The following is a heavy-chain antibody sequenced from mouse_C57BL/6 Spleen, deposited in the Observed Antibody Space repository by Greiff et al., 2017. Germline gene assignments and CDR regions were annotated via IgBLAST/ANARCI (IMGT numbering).Heavy chain of an antibody. Sequence: EVQLQQSGAELVKPGASVKLSCTASGFNIKDYYMHWVKQRTEQGLEWIGRIDPEDGETKYAPNFQGKATITADTSSNTAYLQLSSLTSEDTAVYYCARGDYGSPFAYWGQGTLVTVSA. CDR1: GFNIKDYY. V-gene: IGHV14-2*01. D-gene: IGHD1-1*01. J-gene: IGHJ3*01. CDR2: IDPEDGET. CDR3: ARGDYGSPFAY.